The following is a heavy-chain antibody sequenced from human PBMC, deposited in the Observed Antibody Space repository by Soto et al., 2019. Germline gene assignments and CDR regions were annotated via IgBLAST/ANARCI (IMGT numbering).Heavy chain of an antibody. Sequence: QVQLVESGGGLVKPGGSLRLSCAASGFTFSDYYMSWIRQAPGKGLEWVSYISSSGSTIYDADSVKVRFTISRDNAKNSQYLQMNSRRADDTAVYYCARVFMITFGGVIVPKYYFDYWGQGTLVTVSS. CDR1: GFTFSDYY. D-gene: IGHD3-16*02. J-gene: IGHJ4*02. V-gene: IGHV3-11*01. CDR3: ARVFMITFGGVIVPKYYFDY. CDR2: ISSSGSTI.